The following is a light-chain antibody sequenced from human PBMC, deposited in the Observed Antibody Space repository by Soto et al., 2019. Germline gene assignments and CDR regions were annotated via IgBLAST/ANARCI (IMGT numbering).Light chain of an antibody. V-gene: IGLV1-40*01. CDR3: QSYDSSLSGSL. CDR1: RSNIGAGYD. CDR2: GNS. J-gene: IGLJ2*01. Sequence: QSVLTPPPSVSGAPGQRVTISCTGSRSNIGAGYDVHWYQQLPGTAPKLLIYGNSNRPSGVPDRFSGSKSGTSASLAITGLQAEDEADYYCQSYDSSLSGSLFGGGTKLTVL.